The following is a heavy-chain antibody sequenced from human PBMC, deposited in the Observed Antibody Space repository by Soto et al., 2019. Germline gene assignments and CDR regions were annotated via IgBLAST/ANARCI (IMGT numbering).Heavy chain of an antibody. V-gene: IGHV3-13*01. CDR2: IGTAGDT. CDR1: GFTFSSYD. D-gene: IGHD2-2*01. Sequence: GGSLRLSCAASGFTFSSYDMHWVRQATGKGLEWVSAIGTAGDTYYPGSVKGRFTISRENAKNSLYLQMNSLRAGDTAVYYCARGPHCSSTSCYHPAGAFDIWGQGTMVTVSS. CDR3: ARGPHCSSTSCYHPAGAFDI. J-gene: IGHJ3*02.